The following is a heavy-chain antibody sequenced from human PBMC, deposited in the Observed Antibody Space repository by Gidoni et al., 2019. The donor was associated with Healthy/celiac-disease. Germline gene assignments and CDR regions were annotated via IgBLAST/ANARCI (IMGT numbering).Heavy chain of an antibody. CDR2: IYYSGSN. Sequence: QVQLQESGPGLVKPSQTLSLTCTVSGGSISSGGYYWSWIRQHPGKGLGWLGYIYYSGSNHYKPVLKSRVNKTGETSKNQVFLELSSGTAADTAVYYWARGNYGSGRYYIGGGGNWFDPWGQGTLVTVSS. V-gene: IGHV4-31*03. J-gene: IGHJ5*02. D-gene: IGHD3-10*01. CDR3: ARGNYGSGRYYIGGGGNWFDP. CDR1: GGSISSGGYY.